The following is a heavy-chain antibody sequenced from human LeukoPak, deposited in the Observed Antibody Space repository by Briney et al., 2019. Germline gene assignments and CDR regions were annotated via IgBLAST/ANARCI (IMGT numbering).Heavy chain of an antibody. J-gene: IGHJ4*02. CDR3: ARSASGYSLYYFDY. D-gene: IGHD3-22*01. Sequence: GGSLRLSCVASGFTFSSYAMNWVRQAPGKGLEWVAVISYDGSNKYYADSVKGRFTISRDNSKNTLYLQMNSLRAEDTAVYYCARSASGYSLYYFDYWGQGTLVTVSS. CDR2: ISYDGSNK. V-gene: IGHV3-30-3*01. CDR1: GFTFSSYA.